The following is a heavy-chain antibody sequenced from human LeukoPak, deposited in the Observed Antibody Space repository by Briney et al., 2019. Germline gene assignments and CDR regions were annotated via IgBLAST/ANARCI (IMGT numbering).Heavy chain of an antibody. Sequence: PGGSLRLPCAASGFTFRSYWMTWVRQAPGRGLEWVANIKQDGREKYYVDSVKGRFTISRDNAEYSLYLQMNSLRAEDTAVYYCARDGLTTPFDYWGQGTLVTVSS. CDR1: GFTFRSYW. V-gene: IGHV3-7*01. CDR2: IKQDGREK. J-gene: IGHJ4*02. D-gene: IGHD3/OR15-3a*01. CDR3: ARDGLTTPFDY.